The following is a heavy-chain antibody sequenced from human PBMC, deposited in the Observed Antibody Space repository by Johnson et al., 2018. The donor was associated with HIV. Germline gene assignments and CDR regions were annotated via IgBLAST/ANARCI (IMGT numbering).Heavy chain of an antibody. Sequence: QVQLVESGGGVVQPGRSLRLSCAASGFTFNSYGMHWVRQAPGKGLEWVAVISYDGSNKYYADSVKGRFTISRDNYKNTLYLQMNSLRAEDTAVYYCARDQGGNPNSFDIWGQGTMVTVSS. J-gene: IGHJ3*02. CDR1: GFTFNSYG. V-gene: IGHV3-30*19. D-gene: IGHD4-23*01. CDR2: ISYDGSNK. CDR3: ARDQGGNPNSFDI.